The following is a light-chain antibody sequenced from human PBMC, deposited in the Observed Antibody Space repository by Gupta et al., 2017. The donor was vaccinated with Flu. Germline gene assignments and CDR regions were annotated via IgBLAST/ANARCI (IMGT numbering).Light chain of an antibody. V-gene: IGKV2-28*01. J-gene: IGKJ2*01. CDR2: LGS. CDR1: QSLLNSDGYNY. CDR3: IQALQTPFT. Sequence: DIVMTQSPLSLPVTPGEPATISCRSSQSLLNSDGYNYLNWYLQKPGQSPQVLMYLGSNRASGVPDRFSGSGSGTDFTLRISRVEAEDVGVYYCIQALQTPFTFGQGTKLEIK.